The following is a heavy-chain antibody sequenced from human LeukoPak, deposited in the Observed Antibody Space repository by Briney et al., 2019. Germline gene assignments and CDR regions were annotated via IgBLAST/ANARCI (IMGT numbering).Heavy chain of an antibody. CDR2: ISGSGGST. D-gene: IGHD4-17*01. CDR3: AKVGDYGDYGWFDP. CDR1: GFTFSSYV. J-gene: IGHJ5*02. Sequence: GGSLRLSCAASGFTFSSYVMSWVRQAPGKGLEWVSAISGSGGSTYYADSVKGRFTISRDNSKNTLYLQMNSLRAEDTAVYYCAKVGDYGDYGWFDPWGQGTLVTVSS. V-gene: IGHV3-23*01.